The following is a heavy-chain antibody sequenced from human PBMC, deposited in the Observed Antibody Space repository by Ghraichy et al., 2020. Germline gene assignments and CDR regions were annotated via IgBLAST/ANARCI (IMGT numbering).Heavy chain of an antibody. CDR2: IKQDGSDE. CDR1: GFTFGNFW. Sequence: GESLNISCVTSGFTFGNFWMTWVRQAPGKGLEWVANIKQDGSDEHYADSVKGRFIISRDNAKNSLYLQMNSLRAEDTAVYYCARPYCDVITCQGRDWFDPWGQGTLVAVSS. D-gene: IGHD2-21*01. CDR3: ARPYCDVITCQGRDWFDP. V-gene: IGHV3-7*01. J-gene: IGHJ5*02.